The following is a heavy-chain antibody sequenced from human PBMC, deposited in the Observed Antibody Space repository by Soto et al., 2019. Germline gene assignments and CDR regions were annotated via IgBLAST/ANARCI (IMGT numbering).Heavy chain of an antibody. D-gene: IGHD3-16*01. J-gene: IGHJ6*02. CDR3: AREGEMPYYYYGLDV. V-gene: IGHV1-18*01. Sequence: QVQLVQSGAEVRKPGASVKVSCKASGYTFTTYGISWVRQAPGQGLEWMGWISGYNGHTKYAQKLQGRVTMTTDTSTRTVYMELRSLRSDDTAVYYCAREGEMPYYYYGLDVGGQGTTVTVSS. CDR2: ISGYNGHT. CDR1: GYTFTTYG.